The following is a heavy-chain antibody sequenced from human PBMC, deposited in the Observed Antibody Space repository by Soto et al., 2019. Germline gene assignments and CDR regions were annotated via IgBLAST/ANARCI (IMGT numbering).Heavy chain of an antibody. CDR1: GGSFANYY. D-gene: IGHD3-3*01. CDR2: INYSGST. J-gene: IGHJ5*02. Sequence: SETLSLTCAVYGGSFANYYWNWIRQPPGKGLEWIGEINYSGSTDYNPSLKSRVTMSVDTSKNQFSLRLSSVTAADTAIYYCATRITVFGLLIPPFDPWGQGTQVTVSS. CDR3: ATRITVFGLLIPPFDP. V-gene: IGHV4-34*01.